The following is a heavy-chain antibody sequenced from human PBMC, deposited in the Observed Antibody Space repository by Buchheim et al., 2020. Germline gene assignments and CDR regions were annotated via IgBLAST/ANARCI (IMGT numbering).Heavy chain of an antibody. V-gene: IGHV3-48*01. CDR1: GFTFSSYS. CDR3: ARDGDYGGSAHVYYYYGMDV. J-gene: IGHJ6*02. D-gene: IGHD4-23*01. CDR2: ISSSSSTI. Sequence: EVQLVESGGGLVQPGGSLRLSCAASGFTFSSYSMNWVRQAPGKGLEWVSYISSSSSTIYYADPVKGRFTISRDNAKNSLYLQMNSLRAEDTAVYYCARDGDYGGSAHVYYYYGMDVWGQGTT.